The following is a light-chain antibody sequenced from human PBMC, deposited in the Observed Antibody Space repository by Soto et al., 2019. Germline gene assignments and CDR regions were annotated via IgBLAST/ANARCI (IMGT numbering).Light chain of an antibody. CDR3: SSYTSSSTLLV. V-gene: IGLV2-14*01. Sequence: QPVLTKAASGYRFYGPSITISCTGNSSDFGGYNYVSCSQQHPGKAPKLMIYDVSNRPSGVSNRFSGSKSGNTASLTISGLQAEDEADYYCSSYTSSSTLLVFGTGTKVTVL. CDR1: SSDFGGYNY. CDR2: DVS. J-gene: IGLJ1*01.